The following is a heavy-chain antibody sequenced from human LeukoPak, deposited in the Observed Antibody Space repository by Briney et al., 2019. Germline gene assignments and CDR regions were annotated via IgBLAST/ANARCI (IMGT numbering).Heavy chain of an antibody. V-gene: IGHV3-33*01. CDR3: ARDGVPYYDFWSGYVYYYYGMDV. CDR2: IWYDGSNK. CDR1: GFTFSGYG. J-gene: IGHJ6*02. Sequence: TGGSLRLSCAASGFTFSGYGMHWVRQAPGKGLEWVAVIWYDGSNKYYADSVKGRFTISRDNSKNTLYLQMNSLRAEDTAVYYCARDGVPYYDFWSGYVYYYYGMDVWGQGTTVTVSS. D-gene: IGHD3-3*01.